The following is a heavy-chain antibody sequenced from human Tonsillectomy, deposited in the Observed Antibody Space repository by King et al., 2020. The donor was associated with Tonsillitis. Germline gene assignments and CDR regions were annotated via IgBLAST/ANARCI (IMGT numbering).Heavy chain of an antibody. J-gene: IGHJ6*03. CDR3: ASYCSRTSCPMDV. CDR2: ISYDGSNK. CDR1: GFTFSNYG. Sequence: VQLVESGGGVVQPGRSLRLSCAASGFTFSNYGMHWVRQAPGKGLEWVAVISYDGSNKYYADSVKGRFTISRDNSKNTLYLQMNSLRTEDTAVYYCASYCSRTSCPMDVWGKGTTVTVSS. D-gene: IGHD2-2*01. V-gene: IGHV3-30*03.